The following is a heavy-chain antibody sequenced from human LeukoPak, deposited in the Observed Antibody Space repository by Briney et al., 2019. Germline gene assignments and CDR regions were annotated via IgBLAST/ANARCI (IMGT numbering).Heavy chain of an antibody. CDR2: IGTAGDT. J-gene: IGHJ4*02. D-gene: IGHD2/OR15-2a*01. V-gene: IGHV3-13*01. CDR1: GFTFSSYD. CDR3: ARVVETTSASDY. Sequence: GGSLRLSCAASGFTFSSYDMHWVRQATGKGLEWVSAIGTAGDTYYPGSVKGRFTISRENAKNSLYLQMNSLRAEDTAVYYCARVVETTSASDYWGQGTLVTVSS.